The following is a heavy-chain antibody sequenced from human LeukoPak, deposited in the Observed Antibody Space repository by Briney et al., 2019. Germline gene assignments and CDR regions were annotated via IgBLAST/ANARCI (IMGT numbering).Heavy chain of an antibody. D-gene: IGHD3-16*01. Sequence: GGSLRLSCAASGFTLNNYAVSWVRQAPGKGLEWVSAITATGSATNYADFVRGRFTISRNSSKDTVYLQMNALRVEDTAVYYCCRDWGFWGQGTLVSVSS. V-gene: IGHV3-23*01. J-gene: IGHJ4*02. CDR1: GFTLNNYA. CDR3: CRDWGF. CDR2: ITATGSAT.